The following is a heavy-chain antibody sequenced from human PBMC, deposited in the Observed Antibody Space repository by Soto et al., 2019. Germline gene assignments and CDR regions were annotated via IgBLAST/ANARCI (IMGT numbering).Heavy chain of an antibody. V-gene: IGHV1-69*12. CDR2: IIPIFGTA. CDR3: ASCTVFVPAAICSIGMDV. D-gene: IGHD2-2*01. CDR1: GGTFSSYA. Sequence: QVQLVQSGAEVKKPGSSVKVSCKASGGTFSSYAISWVRQAPGQGLEWMGGIIPIFGTAYYAQKFQGRVKITADESTSTAYVELSSLRSEDTAVYYCASCTVFVPAAICSIGMDVWGQGTTVTVSS. J-gene: IGHJ6*02.